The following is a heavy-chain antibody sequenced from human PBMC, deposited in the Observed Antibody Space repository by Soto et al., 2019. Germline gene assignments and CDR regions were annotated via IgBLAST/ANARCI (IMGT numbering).Heavy chain of an antibody. Sequence: QVQLVESGGGVVQPGRSLRLSCAASGFTFSSYGMHWVRQAPGKGLEWVSVIWYDGSNKYYADSVKGRFTISRDNSKNAMYLQMNRLRAEDTAVYDCARAYSQGSGYYYITWGQGTLVTVSS. CDR1: GFTFSSYG. CDR2: IWYDGSNK. V-gene: IGHV3-33*01. D-gene: IGHD3-22*01. CDR3: ARAYSQGSGYYYIT. J-gene: IGHJ5*02.